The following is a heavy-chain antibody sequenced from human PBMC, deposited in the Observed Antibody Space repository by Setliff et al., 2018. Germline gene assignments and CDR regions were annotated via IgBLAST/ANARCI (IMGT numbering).Heavy chain of an antibody. V-gene: IGHV1-18*01. Sequence: GASVKVSCKASGYNFAESIVSGVRQAPGQGLEWMGWISAYNGHTYSAQKFQARVTLTTDTSTNMAYMELRGLRSDDTAVYYCLRLVRYCSRTSCQRTSGDEVWGQGTLVTVSS. D-gene: IGHD2-8*01. CDR3: LRLVRYCSRTSCQRTSGDEV. J-gene: IGHJ4*02. CDR1: GYNFAESI. CDR2: ISAYNGHT.